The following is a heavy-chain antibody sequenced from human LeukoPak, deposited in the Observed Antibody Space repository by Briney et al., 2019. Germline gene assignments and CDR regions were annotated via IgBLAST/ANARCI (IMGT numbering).Heavy chain of an antibody. D-gene: IGHD2-8*01. J-gene: IGHJ4*02. V-gene: IGHV3-74*01. Sequence: PGGSLRLSCAASGFTFSNYWMHWVRQAPGKGLVWVSRINSDGINTSYADSVKGRFTISRDNAKNTLNLQMNSLRAEDTAVYYCAKWARYCTNGVCYYFDYWGQGTLVTVSS. CDR2: INSDGINT. CDR3: AKWARYCTNGVCYYFDY. CDR1: GFTFSNYW.